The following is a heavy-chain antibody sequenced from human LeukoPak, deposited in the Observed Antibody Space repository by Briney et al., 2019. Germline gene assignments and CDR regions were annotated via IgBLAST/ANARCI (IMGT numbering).Heavy chain of an antibody. CDR3: ARGPYSYDSSGAFDI. V-gene: IGHV4-61*02. Sequence: SQTLSLTCTVSGDSISSGDYYWSWIRQPAGKGLEWIGRISSSGSTNYNPSLKSRVTLSVDTSKNQSSLTLSSVTAADTAVYFCARGPYSYDSSGAFDIWGQGTMVTVSS. CDR2: ISSSGST. CDR1: GDSISSGDYY. J-gene: IGHJ3*02. D-gene: IGHD3-22*01.